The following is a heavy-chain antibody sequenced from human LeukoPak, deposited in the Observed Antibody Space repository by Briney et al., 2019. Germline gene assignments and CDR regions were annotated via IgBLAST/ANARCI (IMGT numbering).Heavy chain of an antibody. Sequence: PGGSLRLSCAASGFTFSSYAMSWVRQAPGKGLEWVSAISGSGGSTYYADSVKGRFTIFRDNSKNTLYLQMNSLRAEDTAVYYCAKATYYYDNSGYLFYYFDYWGQGTLVTVSS. V-gene: IGHV3-23*01. CDR3: AKATYYYDNSGYLFYYFDY. CDR2: ISGSGGST. J-gene: IGHJ4*02. CDR1: GFTFSSYA. D-gene: IGHD3-22*01.